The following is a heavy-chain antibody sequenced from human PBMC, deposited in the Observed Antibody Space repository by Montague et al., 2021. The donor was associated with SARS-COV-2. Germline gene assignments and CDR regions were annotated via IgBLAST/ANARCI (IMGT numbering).Heavy chain of an antibody. V-gene: IGHV4-34*01. CDR3: ARGLPVTTLFYYFGMDV. CDR1: GGPFSGNY. D-gene: IGHD4-11*01. J-gene: IGHJ6*02. CDR2: INHYGST. Sequence: SETLSLTCAVYGGPFSGNYWGWIRQPPGKGLEWIGEINHYGSTNYNPSLKSRVTMSVDTPKNQFSLKLSSVTAADTAVYYCARGLPVTTLFYYFGMDVWGQGTTVTVSS.